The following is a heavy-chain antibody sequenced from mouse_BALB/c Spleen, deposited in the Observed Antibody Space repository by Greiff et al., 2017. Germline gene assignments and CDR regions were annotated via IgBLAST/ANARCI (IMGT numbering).Heavy chain of an antibody. J-gene: IGHJ4*01. D-gene: IGHD2-1*01. CDR3: ARSTTGYYYAMDY. V-gene: IGHV2-6-7*01. Sequence: VQLQESGPGLVAPSQSLSITCTVSGFSLTGYGVNWVRQPPGKGLEWLGMIWGDGSTDYNSALKSRLSISKDNSKSQVFLKMNSLQTDDTARYYCARSTTGYYYAMDYWGQGTSVTVSS. CDR1: GFSLTGYG. CDR2: IWGDGST.